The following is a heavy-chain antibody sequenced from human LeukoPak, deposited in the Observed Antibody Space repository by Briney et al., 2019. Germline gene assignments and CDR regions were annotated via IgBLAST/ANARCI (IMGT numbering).Heavy chain of an antibody. CDR3: ASVHDYGDSMFSFDY. D-gene: IGHD4-17*01. V-gene: IGHV4-34*01. CDR1: GGSFSGYY. CDR2: INHSGST. Sequence: SETLSLTCAVYGGSFSGYYWSWIRQPPGKGLEWIGEINHSGSTNYIPSLKSRVTISVDTSKNQFSLKLNSVTAADTAVYYCASVHDYGDSMFSFDYWGQGTLVTVSS. J-gene: IGHJ4*02.